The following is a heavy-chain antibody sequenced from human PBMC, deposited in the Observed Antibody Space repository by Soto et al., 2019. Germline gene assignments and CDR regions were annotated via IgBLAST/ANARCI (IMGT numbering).Heavy chain of an antibody. J-gene: IGHJ3*02. CDR3: ASLVVVPAAMRSDAFDI. CDR1: GYTFTSYD. V-gene: IGHV1-8*01. Sequence: QVPLVQSGAEVKKPGASVKVSCKASGYTFTSYDINWVRQATGQGLEWMGWMNPNSGNTGYAQKFQGRVTMTRNTSISTAYMELSSLRSEDTAVYYCASLVVVPAAMRSDAFDIWGQGTMVTVSS. CDR2: MNPNSGNT. D-gene: IGHD2-2*01.